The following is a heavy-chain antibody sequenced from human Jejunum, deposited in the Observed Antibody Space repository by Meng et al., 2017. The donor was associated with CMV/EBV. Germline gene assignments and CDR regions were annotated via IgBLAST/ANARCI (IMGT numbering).Heavy chain of an antibody. Sequence: SGFSFSTYPMNWVRQAPGKGLAWVAIVYGPGSPTFYAESVKGRFTISRDNSKNVVSLQMRSLRADDTAKYYCVKDRIPDSRFNFDLWGLGTVVTVSS. CDR1: GFSFSTYP. D-gene: IGHD1-14*01. V-gene: IGHV3-23*03. J-gene: IGHJ4*02. CDR3: VKDRIPDSRFNFDL. CDR2: VYGPGSPT.